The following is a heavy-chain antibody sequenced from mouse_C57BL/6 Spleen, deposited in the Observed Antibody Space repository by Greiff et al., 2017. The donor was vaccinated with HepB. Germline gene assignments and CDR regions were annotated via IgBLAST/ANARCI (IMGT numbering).Heavy chain of an antibody. CDR3: ARRDDYYGSSLYAMDY. Sequence: VQLQQSGPELVKPGASVKLSCKASGYTFTSYDINWVKQRPGQGLEWIGWIYPRDGSTKYNEKFKGKATLTVDTSSSTAYMELHSLTSEDSAVYFCARRDDYYGSSLYAMDYWGQGTSVTVSS. J-gene: IGHJ4*01. D-gene: IGHD1-1*01. CDR1: GYTFTSYD. V-gene: IGHV1-85*01. CDR2: IYPRDGST.